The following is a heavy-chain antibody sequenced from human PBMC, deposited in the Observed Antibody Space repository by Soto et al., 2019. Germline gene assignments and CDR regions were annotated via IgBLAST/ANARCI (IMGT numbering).Heavy chain of an antibody. CDR1: GGSISSSSYY. V-gene: IGHV4-39*01. D-gene: IGHD3-10*01. J-gene: IGHJ5*02. CDR2: IYYSGST. Sequence: SETLSLTCTVSGGSISSSSYYWGWIRQPPGKGLEWIGSIYYSGSTYYNPSLKSRVTISVDTSKNQFSLKLSSVTAADTAVYYCARYRMVRGVISTFNWFDPWGQGTLVTVSS. CDR3: ARYRMVRGVISTFNWFDP.